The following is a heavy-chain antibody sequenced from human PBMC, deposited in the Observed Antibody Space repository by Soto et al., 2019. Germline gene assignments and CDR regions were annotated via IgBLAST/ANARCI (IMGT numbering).Heavy chain of an antibody. CDR2: IYPGDSDT. Sequence: GESLKISCTGVGYNFTSYWIGWVRQMPGKGLEWMGIIYPGDSDTRYSPSFQGQVNISADNSISTVYMQWSSLKATDTAMYYCARGYCTTNRADPWFDPWCQGTLVTVAS. CDR3: ARGYCTTNRADPWFDP. CDR1: GYNFTSYW. D-gene: IGHD2-8*01. J-gene: IGHJ5*02. V-gene: IGHV5-51*01.